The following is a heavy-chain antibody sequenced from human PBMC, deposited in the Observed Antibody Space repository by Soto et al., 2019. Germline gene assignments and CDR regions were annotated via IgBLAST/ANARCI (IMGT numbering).Heavy chain of an antibody. D-gene: IGHD4-17*01. J-gene: IGHJ4*02. CDR1: GYSFTSYW. Sequence: GESLKISCKGSGYSFTSYWIGWVRQMPGKGLEWMGIIYPGDSDTRYSPSFQGQVTISVDKSKNQFSLKLSSVTAADTAVYYCARDATHDYGYFDYWGQGTLVTVSS. CDR3: ARDATHDYGYFDY. CDR2: IYPGDSDT. V-gene: IGHV5-51*01.